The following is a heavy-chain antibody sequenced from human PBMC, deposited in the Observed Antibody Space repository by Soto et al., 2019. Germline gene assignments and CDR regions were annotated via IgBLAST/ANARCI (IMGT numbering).Heavy chain of an antibody. CDR1: GGTFSSYT. CDR2: IIPILGIA. D-gene: IGHD2-15*01. CDR3: ARVRGQGVVVVVASSDAFDI. Sequence: QVQLVQSGAEVKKPGSSVKVSCKASGGTFSSYTISWVRQAPGQGLEWMGRIIPILGIANYAQKFQGRVTITADKSTSTAYMELSRLRSEDTAVYYCARVRGQGVVVVVASSDAFDIWGQGTMVTVSS. V-gene: IGHV1-69*02. J-gene: IGHJ3*02.